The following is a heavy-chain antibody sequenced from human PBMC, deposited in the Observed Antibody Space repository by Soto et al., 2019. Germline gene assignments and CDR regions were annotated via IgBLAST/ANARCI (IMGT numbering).Heavy chain of an antibody. CDR1: GFTFSSYS. CDR3: ARAGTTTLDY. J-gene: IGHJ4*02. Sequence: EVQLVESGGGLVKPGGSLRLSCAASGFTFSSYSMNWVRQAPGKGLEWVSSISSNSSYIYYADSVKGRITISRDNAKNSLYLQMNSLRAEDTAVYYCARAGTTTLDYWGQGTLVTVSS. CDR2: ISSNSSYI. V-gene: IGHV3-21*01. D-gene: IGHD1-7*01.